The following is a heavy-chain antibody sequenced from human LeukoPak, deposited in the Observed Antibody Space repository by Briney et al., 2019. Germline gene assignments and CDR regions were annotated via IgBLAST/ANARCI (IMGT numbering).Heavy chain of an antibody. J-gene: IGHJ3*02. Sequence: GGSLRLSCAASEFSVGSNYMTCVRQAPGKGLEWVSLIYSGGSTYYADSVKGRFTISRDNSKNTLYLQMNSLRSDDTAVYYCARDPREVLSGSYYKGDDAFDIWGQGTMVTVSS. CDR1: EFSVGSNY. V-gene: IGHV3-53*05. CDR3: ARDPREVLSGSYYKGDDAFDI. D-gene: IGHD1-26*01. CDR2: IYSGGST.